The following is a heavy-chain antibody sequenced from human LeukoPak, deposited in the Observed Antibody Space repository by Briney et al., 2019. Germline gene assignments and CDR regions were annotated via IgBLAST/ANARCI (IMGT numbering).Heavy chain of an antibody. CDR2: IYPGDSDT. CDR3: ARARPGAVVVPAAALYFDY. Sequence: KSGESLKISCKGSGYSFTSYWIGWVRQMPGKGLEWMGIIYPGDSDTRYSPSFQGQVTISADKSISTAYLQWSSLKASDTAMYYCARARPGAVVVPAAALYFDYWGQGTLVTVSS. J-gene: IGHJ4*02. CDR1: GYSFTSYW. V-gene: IGHV5-51*01. D-gene: IGHD2-2*01.